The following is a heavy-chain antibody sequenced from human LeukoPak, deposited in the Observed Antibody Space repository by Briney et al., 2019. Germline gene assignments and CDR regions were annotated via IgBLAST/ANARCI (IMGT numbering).Heavy chain of an antibody. CDR2: IRSSGGTT. CDR3: ARDLSDSSDYYGLLDY. D-gene: IGHD3-22*01. Sequence: GGSLRLSCAASGFTFSSYAMSWVRQAPGKGLEWVSSIRSSGGTTHYADSVKGRFTISRDDSKNTLSLQMNSLRAEDTAVYYCARDLSDSSDYYGLLDYWGQGTLVTVSS. J-gene: IGHJ4*02. CDR1: GFTFSSYA. V-gene: IGHV3-23*01.